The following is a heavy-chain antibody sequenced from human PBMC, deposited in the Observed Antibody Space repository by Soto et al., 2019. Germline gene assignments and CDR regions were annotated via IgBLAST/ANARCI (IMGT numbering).Heavy chain of an antibody. V-gene: IGHV4-4*02. J-gene: IGHJ4*02. D-gene: IGHD5-12*01. CDR1: GGSISSSNW. Sequence: TSETLSLTCAVSGGSISSSNWWSWVRQPPGKGLEWIGEIYHSGSTNYNPSLKSRVTISVDKSKNQFSLKLSSVTAADTAVYYCARIASPRATHFDYWGQGTLVTVSS. CDR3: ARIASPRATHFDY. CDR2: IYHSGST.